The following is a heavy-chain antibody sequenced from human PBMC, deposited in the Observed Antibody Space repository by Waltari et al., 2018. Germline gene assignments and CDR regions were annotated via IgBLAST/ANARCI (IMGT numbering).Heavy chain of an antibody. Sequence: QVTLKESGPALVKPTQTLTLTCTFSGFSLSTSGMRVSWIRQPPGKALEWLARIDWDDDKFYSTSLKTRLTSSKDTSKNQVVLTMTNMDPVDTATYYCARSSWGSVSSHFDYWGQGTLVTVSS. CDR1: GFSLSTSGMR. D-gene: IGHD1-26*01. V-gene: IGHV2-70*04. CDR2: IDWDDDK. J-gene: IGHJ4*02. CDR3: ARSSWGSVSSHFDY.